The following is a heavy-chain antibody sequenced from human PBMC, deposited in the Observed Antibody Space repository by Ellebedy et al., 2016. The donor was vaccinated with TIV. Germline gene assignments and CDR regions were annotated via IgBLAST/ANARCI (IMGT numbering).Heavy chain of an antibody. V-gene: IGHV3-7*01. J-gene: IGHJ4*02. D-gene: IGHD4-17*01. CDR1: GFTFSSYW. CDR2: IKQDGSEK. CDR3: ATESGGDYRQALGY. Sequence: PGGSLRLSCAASGFTFSSYWMTWVRQAPGKGLEWVANIKQDGSEKYYVDSVKGRFTISRDNSKNTMFLQMNSLRAEDTALYYCATESGGDYRQALGYWGQGTLVTVSS.